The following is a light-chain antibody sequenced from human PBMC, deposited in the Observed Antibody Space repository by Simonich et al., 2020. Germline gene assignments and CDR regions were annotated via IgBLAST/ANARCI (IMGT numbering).Light chain of an antibody. J-gene: IGLJ2*01. CDR1: SSDVGGYNY. Sequence: QSALTQPASVSGSPGQSITISCTGTSSDVGGYNYVSWYQQHPVKAPNRMIYDVSKRPSGVSNRFSGSKSGNTASLTISGLQAEDEADYYCCSYAGSSTVVFGGGTKLTVL. CDR2: DVS. CDR3: CSYAGSSTVV. V-gene: IGLV2-14*03.